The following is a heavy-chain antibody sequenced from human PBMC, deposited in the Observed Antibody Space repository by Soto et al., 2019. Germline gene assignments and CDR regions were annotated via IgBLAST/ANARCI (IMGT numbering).Heavy chain of an antibody. J-gene: IGHJ5*02. CDR1: GDSINNSHW. D-gene: IGHD6-13*01. Sequence: QVQLQESGPGLVQPSGTLSLTCAVSGDSINNSHWWSWVRQTPGKGLEWIGETSHSGTTNYNPSLKTRVTISIDKSKHQFSLQMNSVTAADTAVYYCAREVNSSPARGPNWFDPWGQGTLVTVSS. CDR2: TSHSGTT. V-gene: IGHV4-4*02. CDR3: AREVNSSPARGPNWFDP.